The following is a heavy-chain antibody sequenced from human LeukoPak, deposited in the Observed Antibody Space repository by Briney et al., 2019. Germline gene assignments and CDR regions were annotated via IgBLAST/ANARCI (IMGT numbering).Heavy chain of an antibody. Sequence: PGGSLRLSCAASGFTVSSNYMSWVRQPPGKGLEWIGEINHSGSTNYNPSLKSRVTISVDTSKNQFSLKLSSVTAADTAVYYCAREGGSGSYGKNDYWGQGTLVTVSS. CDR2: INHSGST. CDR1: GFTVSSNY. CDR3: AREGGSGSYGKNDY. V-gene: IGHV4-34*01. J-gene: IGHJ4*02. D-gene: IGHD1-26*01.